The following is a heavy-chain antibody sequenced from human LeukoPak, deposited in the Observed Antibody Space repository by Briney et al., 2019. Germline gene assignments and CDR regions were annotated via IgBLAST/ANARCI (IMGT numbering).Heavy chain of an antibody. CDR3: ARDAISGGGHDY. D-gene: IGHD3-10*01. V-gene: IGHV3-7*01. Sequence: GGSLRLSCAASRFTFSSYWMSWVRQAPGKGLEWVANIKQDASEKYYVDSVKGRFTISRDNAKNSLYLQMNSLRAEDTAVYHCARDAISGGGHDYWGQGTLVTVSS. J-gene: IGHJ4*02. CDR1: RFTFSSYW. CDR2: IKQDASEK.